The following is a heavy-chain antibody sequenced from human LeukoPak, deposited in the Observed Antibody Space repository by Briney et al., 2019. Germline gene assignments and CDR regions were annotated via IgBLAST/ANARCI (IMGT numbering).Heavy chain of an antibody. J-gene: IGHJ5*02. D-gene: IGHD3-10*01. CDR3: ARVLLYYYGSGRRLWFDP. Sequence: SETLSLTCTVSGGSISSYYWSWIRQPPGKGLEWIGYIYYSGSTNYNLSLKSRVTISVDTSKNQFSLKLSSVTAADTAVYYCARVLLYYYGSGRRLWFDPWGQGTLVTVSS. V-gene: IGHV4-59*01. CDR1: GGSISSYY. CDR2: IYYSGST.